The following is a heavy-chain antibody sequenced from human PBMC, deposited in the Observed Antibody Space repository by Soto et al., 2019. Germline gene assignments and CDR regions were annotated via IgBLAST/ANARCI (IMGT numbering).Heavy chain of an antibody. D-gene: IGHD3-22*01. Sequence: QMQLVQSGPEVKKPGTSVKVSCKASGFTFTSSAVQWVRQARGQRLDWIGWIVVGSGNTNYAQKFQERVTITRDLSTSKAYMELSSLRSEDTAVYYCAADSGGGLYYYDSRAPSQGFDYWGQGTLVTVSS. CDR2: IVVGSGNT. J-gene: IGHJ4*02. CDR1: GFTFTSSA. V-gene: IGHV1-58*01. CDR3: AADSGGGLYYYDSRAPSQGFDY.